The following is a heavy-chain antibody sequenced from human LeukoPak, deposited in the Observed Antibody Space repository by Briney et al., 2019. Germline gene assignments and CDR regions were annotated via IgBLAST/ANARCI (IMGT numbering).Heavy chain of an antibody. CDR1: GFTFSSYG. CDR2: IWYDGSNK. CDR3: ARLSGYDYYYYYGMDV. J-gene: IGHJ6*02. Sequence: PGGSLRPSCAASGFTFSSYGMHWVRQAPGKGLEWVAVIWYDGSNKYYADSVKGRFTISRDNSKNTLYLQMNSLRAEDTAVYYCARLSGYDYYYYYGMDVWGQGTTVTVSS. D-gene: IGHD5-12*01. V-gene: IGHV3-33*01.